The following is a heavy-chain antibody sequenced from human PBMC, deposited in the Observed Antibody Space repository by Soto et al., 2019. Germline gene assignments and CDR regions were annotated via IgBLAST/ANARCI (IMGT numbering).Heavy chain of an antibody. Sequence: QVQLVQSGPEVKKPGSSVRVSCTASGGTFSSYTINWVRQVPGQGPEWMGRSIHMLGMSNYAQKFQGRVMMIADKSTNTVYMELSSMRCEDTAIYYCATNYGSGSAPFDYWGQGTLVTVSS. J-gene: IGHJ4*02. CDR3: ATNYGSGSAPFDY. CDR2: SIHMLGMS. CDR1: GGTFSSYT. D-gene: IGHD3-10*01. V-gene: IGHV1-69*02.